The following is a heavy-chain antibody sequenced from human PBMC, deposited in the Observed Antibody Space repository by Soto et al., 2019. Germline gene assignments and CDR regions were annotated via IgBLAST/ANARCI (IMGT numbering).Heavy chain of an antibody. CDR2: IYYSGST. J-gene: IGHJ6*02. CDR3: AITTVTDDYYYYGLDV. D-gene: IGHD4-4*01. Sequence: SETLSLTCTVSGGSISSSSYYWGWIRQPPGKGLEWIGSIYYSGSTYYNPSLKSRVTISVDTSKNQLSLKLSSVTAADTAVYYCAITTVTDDYYYYGLDVWGQGTTVTVS. CDR1: GGSISSSSYY. V-gene: IGHV4-39*01.